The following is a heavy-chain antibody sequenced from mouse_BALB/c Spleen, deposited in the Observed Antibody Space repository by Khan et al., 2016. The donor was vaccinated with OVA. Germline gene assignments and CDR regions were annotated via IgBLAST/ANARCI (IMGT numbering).Heavy chain of an antibody. Sequence: QVQLKQSGPGLVLPSQSLSITCTVSGFSLTTYGIHWVRQSPGKGLEWLGVIWSDGTTDFNAAFISRMSISKDNSKSQVFFKVNSLQPDDTAMYYGARNSYMYDFTYWGQGTLVTVSA. CDR2: IWSDGTT. CDR3: ARNSYMYDFTY. CDR1: GFSLTTYG. D-gene: IGHD2-14*01. J-gene: IGHJ3*01. V-gene: IGHV2-2*01.